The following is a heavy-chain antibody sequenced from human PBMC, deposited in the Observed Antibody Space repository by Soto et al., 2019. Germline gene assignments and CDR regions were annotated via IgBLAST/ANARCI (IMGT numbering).Heavy chain of an antibody. D-gene: IGHD1-26*01. CDR1: GGSIRSYY. V-gene: IGHV4-59*01. CDR2: IYYSGST. Sequence: SETLSLTCTVSGGSIRSYYWSWIRQPPGKGLEWIGYIYYSGSTNYNPSLKSRVTISVDTSKNQFSLKLSSLTAADTAVYYCARRYGGNFGYWGQGTLVTVSS. J-gene: IGHJ4*02. CDR3: ARRYGGNFGY.